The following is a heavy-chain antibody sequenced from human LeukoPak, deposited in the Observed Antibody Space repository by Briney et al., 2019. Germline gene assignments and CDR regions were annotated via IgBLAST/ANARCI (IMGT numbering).Heavy chain of an antibody. CDR3: ARVYPLAPYYMDV. J-gene: IGHJ6*03. D-gene: IGHD3-3*02. CDR2: IYYSGST. V-gene: IGHV4-39*07. Sequence: SETLSVSCTVSRGSISSYYWSWIRQPPRKGLEWIGSIYYSGSTYYNPSLKSRVTISVDTSKNQFSLKLSSVTAADTAVYYCARVYPLAPYYMDVWGKGTTVTVSS. CDR1: RGSISSYY.